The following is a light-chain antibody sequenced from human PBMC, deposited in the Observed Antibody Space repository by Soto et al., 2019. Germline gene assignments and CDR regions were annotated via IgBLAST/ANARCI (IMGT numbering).Light chain of an antibody. CDR1: SSDVGGYNY. CDR2: DVT. CDR3: SAYSTSSTVV. Sequence: QSALTQPASVSGSPGQSITISCTGTSSDVGGYNYVSWYQQHPGKDPKLMIYDVTNRPSGVSNRFSGSKSGNTASLTISGLQAEYEAEYYCSAYSTSSTVVFGGGTKLTVL. V-gene: IGLV2-14*01. J-gene: IGLJ2*01.